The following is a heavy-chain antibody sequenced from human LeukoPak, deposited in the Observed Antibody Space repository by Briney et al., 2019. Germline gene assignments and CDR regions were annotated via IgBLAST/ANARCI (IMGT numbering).Heavy chain of an antibody. CDR1: GDSVSSNSAA. CDR3: ARGGIGYCSSTTCYFDY. V-gene: IGHV6-1*01. CDR2: TYYSAKWYN. J-gene: IGHJ4*02. D-gene: IGHD2-2*03. Sequence: SQTLSLTCAISGDSVSSNSAAWNWIRQSPSRGLEWLGRTYYSAKWYNDYAVSVKSRITINPDTSKNQFSLQLNSVTPEDTAVYYCARGGIGYCSSTTCYFDYWGQGTLVPVSS.